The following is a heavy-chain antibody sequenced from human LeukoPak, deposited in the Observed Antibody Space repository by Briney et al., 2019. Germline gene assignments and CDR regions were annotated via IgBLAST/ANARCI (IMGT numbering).Heavy chain of an antibody. CDR2: IIPIFGTA. CDR3: ARQQCSSTSCYEGIYYYGMDV. D-gene: IGHD2-2*01. CDR1: GGTFSSYA. V-gene: IGHV1-69*13. Sequence: SVKVSCKASGGTFSSYAISWVRQAPGQGLEWMGGIIPIFGTANYAQKFQGRVTITADESTSTAYMELSSLRSEDTAVYYCARQQCSSTSCYEGIYYYGMDVWGQGTTVTVSS. J-gene: IGHJ6*02.